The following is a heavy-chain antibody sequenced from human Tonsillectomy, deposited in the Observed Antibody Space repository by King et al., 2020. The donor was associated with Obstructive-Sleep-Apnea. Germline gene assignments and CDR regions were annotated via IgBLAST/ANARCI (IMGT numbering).Heavy chain of an antibody. CDR2: MNCDTGNT. CDR3: TRRRVYDVRHNYYPHDAFDL. D-gene: IGHD3-10*02. V-gene: IGHV1-8*01. J-gene: IGHJ3*01. CDR1: GYTFTNYD. Sequence: VQLVESGAEVKKPGASVKVSCKASGYTFTNYDINWVRQASGQGLEWMGWMNCDTGNTGYAQEFQGRVIMTRDTSISTAYLELSTLTSEDTAVFFCTRRRVYDVRHNYYPHDAFDLWGQGTMVSVSS.